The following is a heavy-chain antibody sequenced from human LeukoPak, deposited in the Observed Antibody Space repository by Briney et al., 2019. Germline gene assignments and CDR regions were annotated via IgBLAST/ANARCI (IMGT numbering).Heavy chain of an antibody. D-gene: IGHD3-22*01. CDR1: GFTFSSYA. Sequence: PGGSLRLSCAASGFTFSSYAMHWVRQAPGKGLEWVANIKQDGSEKYYVDSVKGRFTISRDNAKNSLYLQMNSLRAEDTAVYYCARPVMEYYYDSSGYYPTDYYMDVWGKGTTVTVSS. V-gene: IGHV3-7*01. CDR2: IKQDGSEK. J-gene: IGHJ6*03. CDR3: ARPVMEYYYDSSGYYPTDYYMDV.